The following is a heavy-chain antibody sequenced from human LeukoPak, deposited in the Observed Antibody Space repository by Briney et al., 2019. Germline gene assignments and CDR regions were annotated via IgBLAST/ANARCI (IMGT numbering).Heavy chain of an antibody. Sequence: PSETLSLTCAVYGGPFSGYYWSWLRQPPGKGLEWLGEINHSGSTNYNPSLKSRVTISVDTSKNQFSLKLSSVTAADTAVYYCARGSGRRPYYYYYMDVWGKGTTVTVSS. CDR1: GGPFSGYY. CDR2: INHSGST. J-gene: IGHJ6*03. CDR3: ARGSGRRPYYYYYMDV. D-gene: IGHD3-10*01. V-gene: IGHV4-34*01.